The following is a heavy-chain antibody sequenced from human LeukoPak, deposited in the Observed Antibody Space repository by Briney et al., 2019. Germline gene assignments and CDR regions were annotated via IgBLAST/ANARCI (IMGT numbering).Heavy chain of an antibody. CDR2: VSGSGGFT. CDR1: GFTFNNFA. CDR3: ATGAVAGIFDY. J-gene: IGHJ4*02. D-gene: IGHD6-19*01. V-gene: IGHV3-23*01. Sequence: PSGGSLRLSCAASGFTFNNFAMSWVRQAPGKGLEWVSAVSGSGGFTYYADSVKGRFTISRDNSKNTLFLQMNSLRAEDTAVYYCATGAVAGIFDYWGQGTLVTVSS.